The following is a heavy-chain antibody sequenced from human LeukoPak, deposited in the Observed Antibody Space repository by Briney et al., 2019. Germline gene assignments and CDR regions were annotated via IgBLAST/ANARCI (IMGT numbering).Heavy chain of an antibody. J-gene: IGHJ4*02. Sequence: GGSLRLSCAASKFTFSSYAMSWVRQAPGKGLEWVSAISGSGGSTYYADSVKGRFTISRDNSKNTLYLQMNSLRAEDTAVYYCAKDFSRIAAADPFDYWGQGTLVTVSS. CDR3: AKDFSRIAAADPFDY. V-gene: IGHV3-23*01. CDR2: ISGSGGST. D-gene: IGHD6-13*01. CDR1: KFTFSSYA.